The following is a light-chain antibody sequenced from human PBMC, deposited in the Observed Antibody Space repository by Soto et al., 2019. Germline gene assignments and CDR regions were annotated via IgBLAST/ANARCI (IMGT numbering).Light chain of an antibody. CDR3: QAWSAGLVV. Sequence: QSVLTQSPSASASLGASVKLTCTLSSGHSSYAIAWRQQQPEKGPRHLMKLNSDGSHNKGDGIPDRFSGSSSGAERYLTIPSLQSEDEADYYWQAWSAGLVVFGGGTQLTVL. V-gene: IGLV4-69*01. CDR1: SGHSSYA. CDR2: LNSDGSH. J-gene: IGLJ2*01.